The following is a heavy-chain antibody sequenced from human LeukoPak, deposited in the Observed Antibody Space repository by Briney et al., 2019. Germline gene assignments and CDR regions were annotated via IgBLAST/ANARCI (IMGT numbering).Heavy chain of an antibody. J-gene: IGHJ4*02. D-gene: IGHD3-10*01. CDR3: ARDPVLLWFGARSDSFDY. V-gene: IGHV3-30-3*01. Sequence: GGSLRLSCAASGFTFSSYAMHWVRQAPGKGLEWVAVISYDGSNKYYADSVKGRFPISRDNSKNTLYLQMNSLRAEDTAVYYCARDPVLLWFGARSDSFDYWGQGTLVTVSS. CDR2: ISYDGSNK. CDR1: GFTFSSYA.